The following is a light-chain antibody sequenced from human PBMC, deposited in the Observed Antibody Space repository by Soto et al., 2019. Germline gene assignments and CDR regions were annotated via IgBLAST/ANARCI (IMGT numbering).Light chain of an antibody. Sequence: QAVVTQEPSLTVSPGGTVTLTCDSSTGTVTSGHWPHWFQQKPGQAPRTLIYDTDNKHPWTPARFSGSLLGGKAALTLSGAQPEDEADYYCLVIFTGVGEVFGTGTKLTVL. J-gene: IGLJ1*01. CDR3: LVIFTGVGEV. CDR2: DTD. V-gene: IGLV7-46*01. CDR1: TGTVTSGHW.